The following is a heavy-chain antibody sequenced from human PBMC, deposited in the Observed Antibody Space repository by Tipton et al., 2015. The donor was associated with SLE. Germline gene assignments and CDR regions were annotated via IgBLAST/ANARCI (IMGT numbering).Heavy chain of an antibody. J-gene: IGHJ3*01. Sequence: TLSLTCTVSGVSFTNHFWSWIRQPPGKGLEWIGNIYSGGKSYYNPSLKSRVSMSLDPSKEQLSLTLMSVTAADTAVYFCARIIAGPGDAFDVWGQGTMVTVSS. CDR2: IYSGGKS. V-gene: IGHV4-59*11. CDR1: GVSFTNHF. CDR3: ARIIAGPGDAFDV.